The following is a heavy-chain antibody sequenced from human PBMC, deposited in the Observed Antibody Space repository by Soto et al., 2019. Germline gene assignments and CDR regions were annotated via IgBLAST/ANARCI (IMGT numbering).Heavy chain of an antibody. J-gene: IGHJ4*02. Sequence: GAPVKVSCKVSGYTLTELSMHSARQAPGKGLEWMGGFDPEDGETIYAQKFQGRVTMTEDTSTDTAYMELSSLRSEDTAVYYCATQGGHDSSAYWYYRGQGTLVTVSS. D-gene: IGHD3-22*01. CDR2: FDPEDGET. V-gene: IGHV1-24*01. CDR1: GYTLTELS. CDR3: ATQGGHDSSAYWYY.